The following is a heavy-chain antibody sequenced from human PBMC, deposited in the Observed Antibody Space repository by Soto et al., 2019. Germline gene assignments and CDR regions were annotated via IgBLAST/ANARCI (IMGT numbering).Heavy chain of an antibody. J-gene: IGHJ4*02. Sequence: QVQLVQSGADMKKPGSSVRVSCKASGGTFTSAISWVRQAPGQGLEWVGVVFPVFASANYAQKFQGRGTITADKSTRTAYMELSSLRSEGTAVYYCATHTARKEGTDYWGQGTLVTVSS. V-gene: IGHV1-69*06. CDR2: VFPVFASA. CDR1: GGTFTSA. CDR3: ATHTARKEGTDY. D-gene: IGHD1-1*01.